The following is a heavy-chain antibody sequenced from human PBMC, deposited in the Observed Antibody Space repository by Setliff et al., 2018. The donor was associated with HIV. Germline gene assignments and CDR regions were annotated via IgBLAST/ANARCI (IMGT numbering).Heavy chain of an antibody. Sequence: GASVKVSCKASGYTFTSYGISWVRQAPGQGLEWMGWISAYNGNTNYAQKLQGRVTMTTDTSTSTAYMELRSLRSDDTAVYYCARVMDAGATNRYYYYYGMDVWGQGTTVTVSS. D-gene: IGHD1-26*01. CDR2: ISAYNGNT. CDR1: GYTFTSYG. V-gene: IGHV1-18*01. J-gene: IGHJ6*02. CDR3: ARVMDAGATNRYYYYYGMDV.